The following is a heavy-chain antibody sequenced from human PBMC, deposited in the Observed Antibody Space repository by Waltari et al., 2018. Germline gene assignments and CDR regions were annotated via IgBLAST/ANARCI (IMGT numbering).Heavy chain of an antibody. Sequence: QVQLVQSGAEVRKAGASVKVSCQASGYPFSNYGISGVRQAPGQGREWMGWILGYDGDTKYEREFEGRLTVTTETSTNTAHMELRSLRSDDTAVYYCARLYDASAYYNTYLDPWGQGALVTVSS. CDR1: GYPFSNYG. D-gene: IGHD3-22*01. CDR3: ARLYDASAYYNTYLDP. V-gene: IGHV1-18*01. CDR2: ILGYDGDT. J-gene: IGHJ5*02.